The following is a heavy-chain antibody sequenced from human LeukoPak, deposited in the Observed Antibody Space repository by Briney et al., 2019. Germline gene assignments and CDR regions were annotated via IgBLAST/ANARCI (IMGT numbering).Heavy chain of an antibody. CDR1: GYTFIGYY. Sequence: ASVKVSCKASGYTFIGYYIHWVRQAPGQGLEWMGWISAYNGNTNYAQKLQGRVTMTTDTSTSTAYMELRSLRSDDTAVYYCARDSGFRMVRGVIERWFDPWGQGTLVTVSS. CDR3: ARDSGFRMVRGVIERWFDP. V-gene: IGHV1-18*04. J-gene: IGHJ5*02. D-gene: IGHD3-10*01. CDR2: ISAYNGNT.